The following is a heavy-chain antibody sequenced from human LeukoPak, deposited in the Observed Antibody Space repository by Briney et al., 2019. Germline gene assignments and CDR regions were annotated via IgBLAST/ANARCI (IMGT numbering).Heavy chain of an antibody. CDR2: ISSSSSYI. J-gene: IGHJ4*02. CDR3: ARDVGNGYSPFDY. Sequence: PGGSLRLSCAASGFTFSSYSMSWVRQAPGKGLEWVSSISSSSSYIYYADSVKGRFTISRDNAKNSLYLQMNSLRAEDTAVYYCARDVGNGYSPFDYWGQGTLVTVSS. D-gene: IGHD5-24*01. CDR1: GFTFSSYS. V-gene: IGHV3-21*01.